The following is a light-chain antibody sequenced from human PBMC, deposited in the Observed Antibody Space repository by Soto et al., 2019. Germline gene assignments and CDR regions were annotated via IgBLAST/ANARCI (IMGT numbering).Light chain of an antibody. V-gene: IGKV3-15*01. Sequence: EIVLTNSPGTLSLSQWEIATLSCRASLSIGSNLAWYQQKPGQAPSLLIYVASTRAAGVPVRFSGSGSGTEFTLTISSLRSEDFAVYFCQQFNTWPRTFGQGTKVDIK. CDR2: VAS. CDR1: LSIGSN. J-gene: IGKJ1*01. CDR3: QQFNTWPRT.